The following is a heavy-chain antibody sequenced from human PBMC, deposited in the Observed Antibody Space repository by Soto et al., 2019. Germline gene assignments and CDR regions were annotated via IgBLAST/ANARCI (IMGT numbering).Heavy chain of an antibody. J-gene: IGHJ4*02. Sequence: QVQLVQSGAEVKKPGSSVKVSCKASGGTFSSYAISWVRQAPGQGLEWMGGIIPIFGTANYAQKFQGRVTSTADESTSTAYMELSSLRSEDTAVYYCARESADYGGNGFWPTDYWGQGTLVTVSS. CDR3: ARESADYGGNGFWPTDY. CDR1: GGTFSSYA. CDR2: IIPIFGTA. D-gene: IGHD4-17*01. V-gene: IGHV1-69*01.